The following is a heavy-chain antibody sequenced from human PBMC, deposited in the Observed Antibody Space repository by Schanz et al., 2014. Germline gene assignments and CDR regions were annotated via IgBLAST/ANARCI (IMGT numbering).Heavy chain of an antibody. CDR2: ISNSGTTI. J-gene: IGHJ4*02. CDR1: GITFSGYS. Sequence: VQLVESGGGLAQPGGSLRLSCAASGITFSGYSMNWVRQAPGKGLEWVSYISNSGTTIYYADSVKGRFTISRDNAKNSLYLQMNSLRVEDTAVYYCARDLISSGWYGWGQGTLVTVSS. V-gene: IGHV3-48*04. CDR3: ARDLISSGWYG. D-gene: IGHD6-19*01.